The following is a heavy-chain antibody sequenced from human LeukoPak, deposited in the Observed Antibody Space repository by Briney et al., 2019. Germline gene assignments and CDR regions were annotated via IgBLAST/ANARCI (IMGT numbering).Heavy chain of an antibody. Sequence: SETLSLTCTVSGGSISSGGYYWSWIRQHPGKGLEWIGYIYYSGSTNYNPSLKSRVTISVDTSKNQFSLKLSSVTAADTAVYYCARDATRGGPGFDYWGQGTLVTVSS. V-gene: IGHV4-61*08. CDR1: GGSISSGGYY. J-gene: IGHJ4*02. CDR3: ARDATRGGPGFDY. CDR2: IYYSGST. D-gene: IGHD3-16*01.